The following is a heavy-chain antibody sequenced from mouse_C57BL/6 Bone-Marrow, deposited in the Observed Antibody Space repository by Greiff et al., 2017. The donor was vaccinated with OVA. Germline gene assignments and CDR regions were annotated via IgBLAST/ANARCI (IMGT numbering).Heavy chain of an antibody. Sequence: EVKLQESGPGLVKPSQSLSLTCSVTGYSITSGYYWNWIRQFPGNKLEWMGYISYDGSNNYNPSLKNRISITRDTSKNQFFLKLNSVTTEDTATYYCARAPLGYWYFDVWGTGTTVTVSS. CDR2: ISYDGSN. CDR3: ARAPLGYWYFDV. CDR1: GYSITSGYY. J-gene: IGHJ1*03. D-gene: IGHD4-1*01. V-gene: IGHV3-6*01.